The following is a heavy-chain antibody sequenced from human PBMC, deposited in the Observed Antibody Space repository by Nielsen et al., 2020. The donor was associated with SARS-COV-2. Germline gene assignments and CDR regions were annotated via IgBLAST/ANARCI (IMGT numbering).Heavy chain of an antibody. J-gene: IGHJ3*02. V-gene: IGHV3-30*14. CDR1: GFTFSSYA. CDR2: ISYDGSNK. CDR3: ARSPASDAFDI. Sequence: GESLKISCAASGFTFSSYAMHWVRQAPGKGLEWVAVISYDGSNKYYADSVKGRFTISRDNSKNTLYLQMNSLGAEDTAVYYCARSPASDAFDIWGQGTMVTVSS.